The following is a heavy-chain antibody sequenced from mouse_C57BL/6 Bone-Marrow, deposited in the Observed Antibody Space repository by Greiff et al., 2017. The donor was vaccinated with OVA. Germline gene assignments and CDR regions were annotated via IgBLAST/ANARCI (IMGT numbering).Heavy chain of an antibody. J-gene: IGHJ4*01. V-gene: IGHV1-54*01. CDR2: INPGSGGT. Sequence: QVQLQQSGAELVRPGTSVKVSCKASGYAFTNYLIEWVKQRPGQGLEWIGVINPGSGGTNYNEKFKGKATLTADNASSTAYMQLSSLTSEDSAVYFCARGLIYYNYDDYAMDYWGQGTSVTVSS. D-gene: IGHD2-4*01. CDR1: GYAFTNYL. CDR3: ARGLIYYNYDDYAMDY.